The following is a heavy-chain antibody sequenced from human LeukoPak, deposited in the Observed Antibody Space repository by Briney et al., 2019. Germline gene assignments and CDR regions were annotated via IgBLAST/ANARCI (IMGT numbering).Heavy chain of an antibody. V-gene: IGHV3-30*03. CDR2: ISYDGSNK. D-gene: IGHD3-10*01. CDR1: GFTFSSYG. J-gene: IGHJ6*03. CDR3: ARDYYGSVYYMDV. Sequence: GGSLRLSCAASGFTFSSYGMHWVRQAPGKGLEWVAVISYDGSNKYYADSVKGRFTISRDNSKNTLYLQMNSLRAEDTAVYYCARDYYGSVYYMDVWGKGTTVTISS.